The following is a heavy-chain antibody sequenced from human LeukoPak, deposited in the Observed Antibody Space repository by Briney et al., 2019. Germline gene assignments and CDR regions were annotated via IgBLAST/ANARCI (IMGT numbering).Heavy chain of an antibody. CDR2: INHSGST. J-gene: IGHJ4*02. V-gene: IGHV4-34*01. CDR1: GGSFSGYY. CDR3: ARGPGSYGYPEGYDLDY. D-gene: IGHD5-18*01. Sequence: SETLSLTCAVYGGSFSGYYWSWIRQPPGKGLEWIGEINHSGSTNYNPSLKSRVTISVDTSKNQFSLKLSSVTAADTAVYYCARGPGSYGYPEGYDLDYWGQGTLVTVSS.